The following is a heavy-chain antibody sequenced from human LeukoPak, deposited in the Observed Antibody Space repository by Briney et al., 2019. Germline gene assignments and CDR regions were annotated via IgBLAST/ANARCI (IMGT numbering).Heavy chain of an antibody. CDR2: IYTSGST. CDR1: GGSISSGSYY. J-gene: IGHJ3*02. V-gene: IGHV4-61*02. Sequence: SQTLSLTCTVSGGSISSGSYYWSWIRQPAGKGLEWIGRIYTSGSTNYNPSLKSRVTISVDTSKNQFSLKLSSVTAADTAVYYCARVGEDFRSAFDIWGQGTMVTVSS. D-gene: IGHD3-16*01. CDR3: ARVGEDFRSAFDI.